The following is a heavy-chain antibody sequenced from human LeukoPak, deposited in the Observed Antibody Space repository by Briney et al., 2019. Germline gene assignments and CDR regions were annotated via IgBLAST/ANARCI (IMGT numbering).Heavy chain of an antibody. CDR3: ARSRVRSFDY. Sequence: PSETLSLTCSVSGGSICSGDYFWSWIRQPPGKGLEWIGYTYNSGSTYYNPSLKSRVTISEDTSKNQFSLKLTSVTAADTAVYYCARSRVRSFDYWGQGTLVTVSS. D-gene: IGHD3-3*01. CDR1: GGSICSGDYF. V-gene: IGHV4-30-4*01. J-gene: IGHJ4*02. CDR2: TYNSGST.